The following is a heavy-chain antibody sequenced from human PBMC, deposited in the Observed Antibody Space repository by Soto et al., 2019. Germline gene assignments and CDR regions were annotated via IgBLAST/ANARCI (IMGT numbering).Heavy chain of an antibody. D-gene: IGHD3-9*01. CDR3: VRDFGRYFRSGYMDV. CDR1: GFSFKDAW. V-gene: IGHV3-15*07. Sequence: EVQLVESGGGLVKPGGSLRLSCATSGFSFKDAWMNWLRQAPGKGLEWVGQIKSKTDGGTVDYAAPVKTRFTISRDDSKNMLYLQMNYLRAEDTAVYYCVRDFGRYFRSGYMDVWGDGATVTVSS. CDR2: IKSKTDGGTV. J-gene: IGHJ6*03.